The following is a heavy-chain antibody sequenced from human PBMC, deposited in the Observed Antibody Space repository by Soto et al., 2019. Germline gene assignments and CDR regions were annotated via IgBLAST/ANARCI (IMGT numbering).Heavy chain of an antibody. D-gene: IGHD3-10*01. CDR3: ARPAYYGWGTYYSGY. Sequence: GSLKISCQASGYNFISYWIAWVRQTPGKGLEWMGIIYPGDSDATYSPSFEGQVTFSVDKSITTDYLQWISLKASDTAIYESARPAYYGWGTYYSGYWGQGSQGTVA. CDR2: IYPGDSDA. V-gene: IGHV5-51*01. CDR1: GYNFISYW. J-gene: IGHJ4*02.